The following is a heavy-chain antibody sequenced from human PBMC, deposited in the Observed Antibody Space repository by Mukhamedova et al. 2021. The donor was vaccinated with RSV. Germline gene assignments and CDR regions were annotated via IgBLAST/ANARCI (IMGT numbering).Heavy chain of an antibody. Sequence: VRQAPGKGLEWVSAISGSGGSTYYADSVKGRFTISRDNSKNTLYLQMNSLRAEDTAVSYCAKAIAAYQLLWDDYWGQGTLVTVSS. J-gene: IGHJ4*02. CDR3: AKAIAAYQLLWDDY. CDR2: ISGSGGST. V-gene: IGHV3-23*01. D-gene: IGHD2-2*01.